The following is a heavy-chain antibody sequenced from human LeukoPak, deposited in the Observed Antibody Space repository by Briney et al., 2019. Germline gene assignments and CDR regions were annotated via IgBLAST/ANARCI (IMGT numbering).Heavy chain of an antibody. CDR1: GLTFSRYW. CDR3: VSRGCTANACFVSSFNCFDH. J-gene: IGHJ4*02. D-gene: IGHD2-8*02. CDR2: INQDGSEK. V-gene: IGHV3-7*03. Sequence: PRGSLRLSCAASGLTFSRYWLTWVRQAPGKGLEWVANINQDGSEKNYVDSVKGRFTISRDNAKSSLYLQMNSLRDEDTAVYHCVSRGCTANACFVSSFNCFDHWGQGSLVTVSS.